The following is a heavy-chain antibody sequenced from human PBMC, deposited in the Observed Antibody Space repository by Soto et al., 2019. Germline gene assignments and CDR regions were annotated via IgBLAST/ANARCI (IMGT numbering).Heavy chain of an antibody. V-gene: IGHV1-3*01. CDR2: INAGNGNT. D-gene: IGHD4-17*01. J-gene: IGHJ4*02. CDR3: ACHSTDDYGGSSRSGCYDY. Sequence: ASVKVSCKASGYTFTSYAMHWVRQAPGQRLEWMGWINAGNGNTKYSQKFQGRVTITRDTSASTAYMELSSLRSEDTAVYYCACHSTDDYGGSSRSGCYDYWGQGTLVTVSS. CDR1: GYTFTSYA.